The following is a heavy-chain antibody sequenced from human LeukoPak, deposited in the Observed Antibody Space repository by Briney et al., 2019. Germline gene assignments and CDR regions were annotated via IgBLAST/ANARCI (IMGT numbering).Heavy chain of an antibody. CDR2: IKTDGSTT. Sequence: GGSLRLSCVGSGFTFSSYWMHWVRQTPGKGLVWVSRIKTDGSTTYYADSMKGRFTVSRDNARNTLYLQMHSLRVEDTAVYYCARDTYYSGSGIYSKWGQGTLVTVSS. V-gene: IGHV3-74*01. CDR1: GFTFSSYW. J-gene: IGHJ4*02. D-gene: IGHD3-10*01. CDR3: ARDTYYSGSGIYSK.